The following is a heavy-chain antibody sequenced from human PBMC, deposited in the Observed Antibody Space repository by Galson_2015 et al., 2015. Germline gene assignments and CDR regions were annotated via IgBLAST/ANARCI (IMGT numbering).Heavy chain of an antibody. J-gene: IGHJ4*02. CDR2: IYWDEDK. CDR3: AHRIAARAGFDY. Sequence: PALVKPTQTLTLTCTFSGFSLTTTGVGVGWIRQPPGKALEWLTVIYWDEDKRYSPSLRSRVTITKDTSKNQVVRTMINMDPVDTGTYFCAHRIAARAGFDYWGQGILVTVSS. D-gene: IGHD6-6*01. V-gene: IGHV2-5*02. CDR1: GFSLTTTGVG.